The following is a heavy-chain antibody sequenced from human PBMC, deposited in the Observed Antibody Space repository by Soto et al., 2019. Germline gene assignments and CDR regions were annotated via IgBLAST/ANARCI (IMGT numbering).Heavy chain of an antibody. J-gene: IGHJ4*02. CDR1: GFSLSSTRMT. Sequence: QITLKESGPTLVKPTRNLTLTCTFSGFSLSSTRMTVGWIRQPPGKALEWLALIYWDDDKRYSPFLKSRLTITKDTSKNQVVLTMSNMDPVDTARYYCAHIVVAGLGYYFDYWGQGTLVTVSS. CDR2: IYWDDDK. D-gene: IGHD6-19*01. CDR3: AHIVVAGLGYYFDY. V-gene: IGHV2-5*02.